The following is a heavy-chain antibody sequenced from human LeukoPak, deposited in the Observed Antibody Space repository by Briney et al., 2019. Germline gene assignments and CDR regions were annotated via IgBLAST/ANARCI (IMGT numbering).Heavy chain of an antibody. CDR1: GGSVSSSSYY. J-gene: IGHJ4*02. CDR2: IYYSGST. CDR3: ARHSHFAY. V-gene: IGHV4-39*01. Sequence: PSETLSLTCTVSGGSVSSSSYYWGWIRQPPGKGLEWIASIYYSGSTYYNPSLKSRVTIFVDTSENQFSLKLSSVTAADTAVYYCARHSHFAYWGRGTLVTVSS.